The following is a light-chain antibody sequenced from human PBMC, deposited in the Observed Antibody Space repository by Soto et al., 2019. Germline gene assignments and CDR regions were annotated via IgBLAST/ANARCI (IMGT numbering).Light chain of an antibody. V-gene: IGKV3-15*01. J-gene: IGKJ4*01. Sequence: EIVMTQSPATLSVSPGERATLSCRASQSVSSNLAWYQQKPGQAPRPLIYGASTRATGIPARFSGSGSGTEFTLTISSLQSEEFAVYYCQQYNNWPPLTFGGGTKVEIK. CDR3: QQYNNWPPLT. CDR2: GAS. CDR1: QSVSSN.